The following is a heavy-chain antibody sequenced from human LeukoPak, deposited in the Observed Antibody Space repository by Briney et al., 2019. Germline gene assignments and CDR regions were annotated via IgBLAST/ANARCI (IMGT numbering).Heavy chain of an antibody. Sequence: GRSLRLSCAASGFTFSSHSMYWVRQAPGKGLEWVAVISKDGNTKYHTDSVKGRFTVSRDNSKNTPYLQMNSLRTEDTAVYYCARDSNDIPDYWGQGTLVTVSS. D-gene: IGHD1-1*01. J-gene: IGHJ4*02. CDR3: ARDSNDIPDY. CDR2: ISKDGNTK. V-gene: IGHV3-30*04. CDR1: GFTFSSHS.